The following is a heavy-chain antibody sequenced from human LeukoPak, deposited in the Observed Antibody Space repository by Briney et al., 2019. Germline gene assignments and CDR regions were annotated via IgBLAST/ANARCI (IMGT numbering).Heavy chain of an antibody. V-gene: IGHV1-69*13. Sequence: SVKVSCKASGGTFSSYAISWVRQAPGQGLEWMGGIIPIFGTANYAQKFQGRATITADESTSTAYMELSSLRSEDTAVYYCARHYVWGSYRYYYYGMDVWGQGTTVTVSS. J-gene: IGHJ6*02. CDR3: ARHYVWGSYRYYYYGMDV. D-gene: IGHD3-16*02. CDR2: IIPIFGTA. CDR1: GGTFSSYA.